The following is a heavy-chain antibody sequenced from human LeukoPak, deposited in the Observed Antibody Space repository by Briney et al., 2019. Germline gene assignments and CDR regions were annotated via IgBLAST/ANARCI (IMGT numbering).Heavy chain of an antibody. J-gene: IGHJ4*02. CDR1: GGSISSGDYY. Sequence: SETLSLTCAVSGGSISSGDYYWSWIRQPPGKDLEWIGYIYYSGSTYYNPSLKSRVTISVDTSKNQFSLKLSSVTAADTAVYYCARDPTTYGSGSYHGYWGQGTLVTVSS. D-gene: IGHD3-10*01. V-gene: IGHV4-30-4*01. CDR2: IYYSGST. CDR3: ARDPTTYGSGSYHGY.